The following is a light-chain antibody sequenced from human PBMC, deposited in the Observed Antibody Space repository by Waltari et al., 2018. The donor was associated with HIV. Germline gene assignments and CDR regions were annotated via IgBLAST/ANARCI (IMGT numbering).Light chain of an antibody. J-gene: IGKJ4*01. V-gene: IGKV3D-15*01. CDR2: GAS. CDR1: QRVGSN. Sequence: EVMMTQSPATLSVSPGEGATLSCRASQRVGSNLAWYQQKPGQAPRLLIYGASSTATGIPARFSGSGSGTEFTLTISSLQSEDFAIYFCQQYNNWPPLTFGGGTKVEIK. CDR3: QQYNNWPPLT.